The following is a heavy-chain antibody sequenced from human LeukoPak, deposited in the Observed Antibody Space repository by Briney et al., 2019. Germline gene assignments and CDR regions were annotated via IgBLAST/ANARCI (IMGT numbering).Heavy chain of an antibody. CDR3: ARIIGEEMAAKGNY. D-gene: IGHD5-24*01. V-gene: IGHV7-4-1*02. CDR2: INTNTGNP. CDR1: GYTFTSYA. Sequence: ASVKVSCKASGYTFTSYAMNWVRQAPGQGLEWMGWINTNTGNPTYAQGSTGRFVFSLDTSVSTAYLQISSLKAEDTAVYYCARIIGEEMAAKGNYWGQGTLVTVSS. J-gene: IGHJ4*02.